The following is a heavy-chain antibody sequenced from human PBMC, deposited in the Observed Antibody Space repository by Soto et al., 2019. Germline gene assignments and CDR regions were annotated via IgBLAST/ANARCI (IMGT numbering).Heavy chain of an antibody. V-gene: IGHV4-59*01. Sequence: SETLSLTCTVSGGSMSSYYWSWIRQPPGKGLEWIGYISYSGSTNYNPSLKSRVIISVDTSKNQFSLKLSSVTAADTAVYYCAGGVVVARTLGDVFDIWGQGKMVTVS. CDR3: AGGVVVARTLGDVFDI. J-gene: IGHJ3*02. CDR2: ISYSGST. D-gene: IGHD2-15*01. CDR1: GGSMSSYY.